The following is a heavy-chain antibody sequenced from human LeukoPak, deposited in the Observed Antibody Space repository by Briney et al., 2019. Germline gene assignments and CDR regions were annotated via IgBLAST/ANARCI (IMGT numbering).Heavy chain of an antibody. D-gene: IGHD1-1*01. V-gene: IGHV3-74*01. J-gene: IGHJ4*02. CDR3: ARGKNSGNDY. Sequence: PGGSLRLSCAASEFTFSSYWMHWVRQAPGKGLVWVSRINSDGSTTTYADSVKGRFTISRDNAKNTLYLQMNSLRAEDTAVYYCARGKNSGNDYWGQGTLVTVSS. CDR2: INSDGSTT. CDR1: EFTFSSYW.